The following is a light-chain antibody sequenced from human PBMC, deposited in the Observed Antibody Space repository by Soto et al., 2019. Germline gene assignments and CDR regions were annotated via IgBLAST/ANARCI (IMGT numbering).Light chain of an antibody. V-gene: IGLV2-8*01. CDR1: SSDVGYYNF. J-gene: IGLJ2*01. CDR3: SSYAGSNNLV. CDR2: EVS. Sequence: QSALTQPPSASGSPGQSVTISCTGTSSDVGYYNFVSWFQQHPGKAPKLMIYEVSKRPSGVPDRFSGSKSGNTASLTVSGLQAEDEADYYCSSYAGSNNLVFGGGTKLTVL.